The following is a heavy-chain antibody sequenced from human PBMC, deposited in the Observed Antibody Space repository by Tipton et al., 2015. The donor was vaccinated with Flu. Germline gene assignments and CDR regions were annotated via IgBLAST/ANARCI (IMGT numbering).Heavy chain of an antibody. CDR3: ARDGPEWNYFAYMDV. D-gene: IGHD3-3*01. Sequence: SLRLSCPASGITFSSYAMSWVRQAPGKGLEWVSSIVRSGTTTYYADSVKGRFSISRDNSKNTVHLQMNSLRAEDTAVYYCARDGPEWNYFAYMDVWGKGTTVTVSS. CDR2: IVRSGTTT. CDR1: GITFSSYA. V-gene: IGHV3-23*01. J-gene: IGHJ6*03.